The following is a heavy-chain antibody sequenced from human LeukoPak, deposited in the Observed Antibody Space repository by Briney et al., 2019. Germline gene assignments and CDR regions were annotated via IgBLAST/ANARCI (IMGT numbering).Heavy chain of an antibody. D-gene: IGHD3-22*01. CDR1: GFTFSTYW. J-gene: IGHJ4*02. V-gene: IGHV3-7*05. Sequence: GGSLRLSCSASGFTFSTYWMSWVRQAPGKGLEWVANIKEDGSEKNYADSVKGRFTISRDDPKTTLFLQMNSLRAEDTAVYHCAKGTSASAYSASGHWGQGTLVTVSS. CDR2: IKEDGSEK. CDR3: AKGTSASAYSASGH.